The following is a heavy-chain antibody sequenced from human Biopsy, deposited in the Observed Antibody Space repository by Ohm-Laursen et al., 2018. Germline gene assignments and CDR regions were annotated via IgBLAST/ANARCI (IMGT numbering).Heavy chain of an antibody. CDR1: GDSIARYY. CDR3: ARVDRYNFDHYIMDA. D-gene: IGHD1-20*01. V-gene: IGHV4-59*07. J-gene: IGHJ6*02. CDR2: IYYSGRP. Sequence: SDTLSLTCTVSGDSIARYYWTLIRQSPGKGLEWIAYIYYSGRPNYNPSLKGRVVISVDRSRNQFFLKLTSATAADTAIYYCARVDRYNFDHYIMDAWGRGTTVTVSS.